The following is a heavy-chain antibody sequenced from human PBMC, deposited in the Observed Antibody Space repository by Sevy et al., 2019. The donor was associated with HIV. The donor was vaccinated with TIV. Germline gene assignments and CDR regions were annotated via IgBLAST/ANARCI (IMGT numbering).Heavy chain of an antibody. CDR2: ISGSGGSS. V-gene: IGHV3-23*01. D-gene: IGHD3-10*01. CDR3: AKGDRGGDYYCYYMDV. Sequence: GGSLRLSCAASGFTFSSYAMSWVRQAPGKGLEWVSAISGSGGSSYYADSVKGRFTISRDNSKNTLYLQMNSLRAEDTAVYYCAKGDRGGDYYCYYMDVWGKGTTVTVSS. CDR1: GFTFSSYA. J-gene: IGHJ6*03.